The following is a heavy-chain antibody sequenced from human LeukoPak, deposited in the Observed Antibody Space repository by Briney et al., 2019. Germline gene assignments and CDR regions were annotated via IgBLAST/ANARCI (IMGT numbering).Heavy chain of an antibody. J-gene: IGHJ4*02. Sequence: GGSLRLSCAASGFTFSSYAMSWVRQAPGKGLEWVSAISGSGGSTYYAVSVKGRITISRDNSKNTLYLQMNSLRAEDTAVYYCAKFREDSSGYYYPYYFDYWGQGTLVTVSS. CDR2: ISGSGGST. CDR1: GFTFSSYA. V-gene: IGHV3-23*01. CDR3: AKFREDSSGYYYPYYFDY. D-gene: IGHD3-22*01.